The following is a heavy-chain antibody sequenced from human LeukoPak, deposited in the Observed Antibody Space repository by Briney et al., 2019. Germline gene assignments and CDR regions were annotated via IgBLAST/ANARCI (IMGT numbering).Heavy chain of an antibody. CDR3: ARALYSDYYSYLNWLDP. CDR2: ISAYNGHT. V-gene: IGHV1-18*01. CDR1: GYTFTNYG. Sequence: ASVKVSRKASGYTFTNYGIGWVRQAPGQGLEWMGWISAYNGHTNYAQKFQGRVTMTADTSTSTAYVELRSLRSDDTAIYYCARALYSDYYSYLNWLDPWGQGTLVTVSS. J-gene: IGHJ5*02. D-gene: IGHD5-12*01.